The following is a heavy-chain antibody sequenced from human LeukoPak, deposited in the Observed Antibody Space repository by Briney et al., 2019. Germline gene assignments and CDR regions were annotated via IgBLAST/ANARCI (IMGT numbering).Heavy chain of an antibody. D-gene: IGHD1-26*01. CDR3: AREGATREYIGVSWRYFFDF. V-gene: IGHV1-46*01. Sequence: ASVKVSCKASGYTFSVYSLHWVRQAPGQGLEWLGTIDPDGGTTSFAQKFQGRVTLTRDMSTNTVSLELRSLRSEDTAVYFCAREGATREYIGVSWRYFFDFWGQGTLVTVSS. CDR2: IDPDGGTT. J-gene: IGHJ4*02. CDR1: GYTFSVYS.